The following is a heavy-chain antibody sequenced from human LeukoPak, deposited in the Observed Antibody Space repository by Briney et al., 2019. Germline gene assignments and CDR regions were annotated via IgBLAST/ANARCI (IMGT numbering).Heavy chain of an antibody. D-gene: IGHD3-22*01. J-gene: IGHJ4*02. CDR3: ARGDSSGPYYFDY. V-gene: IGHV4-34*01. CDR1: GGSFSGYY. CDR2: INHSGST. Sequence: SETLSLTCAVYGGSFSGYYWSWIRQPPGKGLEWIGEINHSGSTNYNPSLKSRVTISVDTSKNQFSLKLSSVTAADTAVYYCARGDSSGPYYFDYWGQGTLVTVSS.